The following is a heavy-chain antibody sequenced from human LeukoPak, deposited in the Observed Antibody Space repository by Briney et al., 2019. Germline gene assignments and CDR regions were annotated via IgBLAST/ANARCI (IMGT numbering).Heavy chain of an antibody. V-gene: IGHV3-7*01. D-gene: IGHD3-10*01. CDR2: LKEDGNEK. CDR1: GFTFSSYW. J-gene: IGHJ4*02. CDR3: ARDLRQMTMVRGVIISLSYFDY. Sequence: GGSLRLSCVASGFTFSSYWMSWVRQAPGKGLEWVANLKEDGNEKYYVDSMKGRFTISRDNARNSLFLQMNSLRAEDTAVYYCARDLRQMTMVRGVIISLSYFDYWGQGALVTVSS.